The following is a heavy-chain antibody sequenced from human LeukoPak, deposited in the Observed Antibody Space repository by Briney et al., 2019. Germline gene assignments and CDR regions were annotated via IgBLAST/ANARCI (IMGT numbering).Heavy chain of an antibody. CDR3: SRVGPAAAIPDYYYTGRDV. J-gene: IGHJ6*02. Sequence: GSSVRVSCKASGGTFSSYAISWVRQAPGQGLEWMGRIIPIFGIANYAQKFQGRVTITADKSTSTAYMELISLRSEDTAVYYCSRVGPAAAIPDYYYTGRDVGGQGPTVPSSS. D-gene: IGHD2-2*02. CDR1: GGTFSSYA. CDR2: IIPIFGIA. V-gene: IGHV1-69*04.